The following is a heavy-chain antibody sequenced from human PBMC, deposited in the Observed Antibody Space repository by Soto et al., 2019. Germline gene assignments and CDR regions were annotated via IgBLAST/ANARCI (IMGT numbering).Heavy chain of an antibody. CDR1: GFTFSSYS. CDR2: ISSSSSYI. J-gene: IGHJ4*02. V-gene: IGHV3-21*01. Sequence: EVQLVESGGGLVKPGGSLRLSCAASGFTFSSYSMNWVRQAPGKGLEWVSSISSSSSYIYYADSVKGRFTISRDNAKNPLYRQMNSLRAEDTAVYYCARDQRQLVYRGTGTTLGSWGQGTLVTVSS. D-gene: IGHD1-1*01. CDR3: ARDQRQLVYRGTGTTLGS.